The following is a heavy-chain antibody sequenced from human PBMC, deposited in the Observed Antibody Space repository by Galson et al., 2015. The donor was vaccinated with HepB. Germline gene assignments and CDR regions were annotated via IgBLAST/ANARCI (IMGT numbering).Heavy chain of an antibody. CDR2: LSGSGNRT. V-gene: IGHV3-23*01. CDR3: AKGGNIATLYYGMEV. CDR1: GFTFSNYA. J-gene: IGHJ6*02. Sequence: SLRLSCAASGFTFSNYAVSWVRQAPGKGLEWVSCLSGSGNRTHFADSVKGRFTISRDNSKNMVYLQMNSLRAEDTAVYYCAKGGNIATLYYGMEVWGQGTTVTVSS. D-gene: IGHD6-6*01.